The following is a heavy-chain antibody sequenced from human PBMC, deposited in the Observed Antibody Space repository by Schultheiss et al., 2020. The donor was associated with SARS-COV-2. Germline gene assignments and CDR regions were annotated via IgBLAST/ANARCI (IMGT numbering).Heavy chain of an antibody. Sequence: SETLSLTCAVSGGSISSSNWWSWVRQPPGKGLEWIGEIYHSGSTNYNPSLKSRVTISVDKSKNQFSLKLSAVTAADTAVYYCAREPRSQYHFDHWGQGALVTVSS. V-gene: IGHV4-4*02. J-gene: IGHJ4*02. CDR2: IYHSGST. D-gene: IGHD1-14*01. CDR3: AREPRSQYHFDH. CDR1: GGSISSSNW.